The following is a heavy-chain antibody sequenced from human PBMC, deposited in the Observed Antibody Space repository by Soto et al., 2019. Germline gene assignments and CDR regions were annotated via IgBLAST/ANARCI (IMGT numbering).Heavy chain of an antibody. CDR2: INPNSGGT. D-gene: IGHD4-17*01. CDR3: AGGMYWSDYGDYFDY. Sequence: ASVKVSCKASGYTFTGYYMHWVRQAPGQGLEWMGWINPNSGGTNYAQKFQGRVTMTRDTSISTAYMELSRLRSDDTAVYCCAGGMYWSDYGDYFDYWGQGTLVTVSS. J-gene: IGHJ4*02. CDR1: GYTFTGYY. V-gene: IGHV1-2*02.